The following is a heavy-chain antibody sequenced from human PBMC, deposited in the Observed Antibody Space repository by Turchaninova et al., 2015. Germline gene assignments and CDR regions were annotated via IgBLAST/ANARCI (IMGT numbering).Heavy chain of an antibody. J-gene: IGHJ6*02. CDR3: ARDKIFGSGSRYAMDV. CDR1: GFTFTSYP. Sequence: EVQLVESGGGLVKPGGSLRLSCAASGFTFTSYPLNWVRQAPGKGVEWVSTISGRGGYIDYADSVKGRFTVSRDNAKNSHYLLMNSLRVEDTAVYYCARDKIFGSGSRYAMDVWGQGTTVTVSS. D-gene: IGHD3-10*01. CDR2: ISGRGGYI. V-gene: IGHV3-21*01.